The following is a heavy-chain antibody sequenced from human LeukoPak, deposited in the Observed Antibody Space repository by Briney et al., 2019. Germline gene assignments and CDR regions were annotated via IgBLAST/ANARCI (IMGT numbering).Heavy chain of an antibody. CDR1: EFTVSRNY. CDR2: IFSNGDT. Sequence: GGSLRLSCTASEFTVSRNYMLGVRQAPGKGLEWVSLIFSNGDTHDADCVKGRFTISRDTSKNTVSLQMNSLRVEDTAMYYCTRDQMNYWGQGTLVTVSS. V-gene: IGHV3-53*01. J-gene: IGHJ4*02. CDR3: TRDQMNY. D-gene: IGHD5-24*01.